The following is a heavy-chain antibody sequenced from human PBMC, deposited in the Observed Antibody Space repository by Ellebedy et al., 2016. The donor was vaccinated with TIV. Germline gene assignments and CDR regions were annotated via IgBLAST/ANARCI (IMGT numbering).Heavy chain of an antibody. V-gene: IGHV3-74*01. CDR1: GFGFSTYW. CDR3: ARAAYWHFDY. J-gene: IGHJ4*02. CDR2: INSDGSGI. Sequence: GESLKISXAASGFGFSTYWMHWVRQAPGKGLVWVSRINSDGSGITYADSVKGRVTISRDNAKNTVYLQMNSLRAEDTAVYYCARAAYWHFDYWGQGTLVTVSS. D-gene: IGHD2-15*01.